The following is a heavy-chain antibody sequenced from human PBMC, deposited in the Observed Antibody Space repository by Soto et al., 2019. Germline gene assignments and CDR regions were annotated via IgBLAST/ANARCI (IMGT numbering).Heavy chain of an antibody. CDR1: GFTFSDYY. CDR2: ISSSGSTI. D-gene: IGHD2-2*01. Sequence: SLRLSCAASGFTFSDYYMSGIRQAPGKGLEWVSYISSSGSTIYYADSVKGRFTISRDNAKNSLYLQMNSLRAEDTAVYYCARAGRYCSSTSCASGPYYYYGMDVWGQGTTVTVSS. V-gene: IGHV3-11*01. J-gene: IGHJ6*02. CDR3: ARAGRYCSSTSCASGPYYYYGMDV.